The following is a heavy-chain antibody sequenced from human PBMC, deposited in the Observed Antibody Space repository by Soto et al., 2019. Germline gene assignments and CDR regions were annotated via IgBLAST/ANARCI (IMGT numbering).Heavy chain of an antibody. CDR3: AKAIGPVFGELPGLSFEY. D-gene: IGHD3-10*01. V-gene: IGHV3-9*01. Sequence: EVQLVESGGGLVQPGRSLRLSCAASGFTFDDHAMHWVRQAPGKGLEWVSGISWNSGSIGYADFVKGGFTISRDNAKNSLYLHMNRLRAEDTALYYCAKAIGPVFGELPGLSFEYWGQGTLVTVSS. J-gene: IGHJ4*02. CDR1: GFTFDDHA. CDR2: ISWNSGSI.